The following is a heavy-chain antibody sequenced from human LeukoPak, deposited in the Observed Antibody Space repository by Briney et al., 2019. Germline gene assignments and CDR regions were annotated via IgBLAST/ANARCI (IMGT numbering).Heavy chain of an antibody. CDR1: GFTFSSYS. CDR2: ISSSSSYI. J-gene: IGHJ3*02. Sequence: GGSLRLSCAASGFTFSSYSMNWVRQAPGKGLEWVSSISSSSSYIYYADSVKRRFTISRDNAKNSLYLQMNSLRAEDTAVYYCASAPRDAFDIWGQGTMVTVSS. CDR3: ASAPRDAFDI. V-gene: IGHV3-21*01.